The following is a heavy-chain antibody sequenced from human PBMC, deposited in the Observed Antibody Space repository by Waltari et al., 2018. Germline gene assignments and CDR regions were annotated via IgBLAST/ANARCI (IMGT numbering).Heavy chain of an antibody. CDR1: GYIFTNYD. D-gene: IGHD7-27*01. CDR3: ARGPRNWGVDY. Sequence: QVQLVQSGAEVKKPGASVKVPCKASGYIFTNYDFNWVRQTTGQGLEWMGWMNPNSGNTAYAQKFQGRVTMTRDISISTAYMEMSSLRSEDTAVYYCARGPRNWGVDYWGQGTLVTVSS. V-gene: IGHV1-8*02. J-gene: IGHJ4*02. CDR2: MNPNSGNT.